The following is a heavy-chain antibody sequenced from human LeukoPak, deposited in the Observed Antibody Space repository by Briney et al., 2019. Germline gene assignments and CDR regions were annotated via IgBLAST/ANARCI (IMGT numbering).Heavy chain of an antibody. CDR3: ARGGLFDRRYYGMDV. J-gene: IGHJ6*02. D-gene: IGHD3-9*01. V-gene: IGHV4-59*01. CDR2: IYYSGST. CDR1: GGSISSYY. Sequence: SETLSLTCTVSGGSISSYYWSWIRQPPGKGLEWIGYIYYSGSTNYNPSLKSRVTISVDTSKNQFSLKLSSVTAADTAVYYCARGGLFDRRYYGMDVWGQGTTVTASS.